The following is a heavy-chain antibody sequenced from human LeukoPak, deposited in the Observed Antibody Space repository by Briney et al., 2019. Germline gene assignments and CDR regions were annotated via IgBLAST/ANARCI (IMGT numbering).Heavy chain of an antibody. V-gene: IGHV3-48*04. CDR2: ISSSSSTI. D-gene: IGHD2-2*01. Sequence: GGSLRLSCAASGFTFSSYSMNRVRQAPGKGLEWVSYISSSSSTIYYADSVKGRFTISRDNAKNSLYLQMNSLRAEDTAVYYCARGIVVVPAAMAYFDYWGQGTLVTVSS. J-gene: IGHJ4*02. CDR1: GFTFSSYS. CDR3: ARGIVVVPAAMAYFDY.